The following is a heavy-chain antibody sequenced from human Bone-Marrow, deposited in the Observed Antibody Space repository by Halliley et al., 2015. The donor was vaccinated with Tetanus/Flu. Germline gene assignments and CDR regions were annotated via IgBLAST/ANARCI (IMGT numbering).Heavy chain of an antibody. CDR1: GASVSGFL. CDR2: VSHSGTS. D-gene: IGHD6-13*01. CDR3: GRLAKLSGPASWSRPVDS. J-gene: IGHJ5*01. Sequence: TLSLTCIVSGASVSGFLWSWIRQPPGKGLQYIGYVSHSGTSTVNPSLKSRVTISLDTSKNSVSLNLTSVTAADTAVYFCGRLAKLSGPASWSRPVDSWGQGALVTVSS. V-gene: IGHV4-59*08.